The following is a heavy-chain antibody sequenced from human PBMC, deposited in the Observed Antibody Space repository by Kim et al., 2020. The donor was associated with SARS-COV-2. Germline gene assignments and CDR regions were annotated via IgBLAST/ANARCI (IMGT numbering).Heavy chain of an antibody. CDR3: ARMDYFYYYYMDV. Sequence: ASVKVSCKASGYTFNTYGITWVRQAPGQGLEWMGWINVYSNNTYYEEKFLGRVTMTTDTSTSTAYMELRSLRPADTAVYYCARMDYFYYYYMDVWGKGTTVTVSS. V-gene: IGHV1-18*01. CDR1: GYTFNTYG. CDR2: INVYSNNT. J-gene: IGHJ6*03.